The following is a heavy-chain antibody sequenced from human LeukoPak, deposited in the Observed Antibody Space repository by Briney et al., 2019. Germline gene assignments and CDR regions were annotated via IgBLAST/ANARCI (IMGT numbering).Heavy chain of an antibody. CDR3: ARGAGTGTLLYYFDY. Sequence: SETLSLTCTVSGGSISSYYWSWIRQPAGKGLEWIGRIYTSGSTNYNPSLKSRVTMSVDTSKNQFSLRLSSMTAADTAVYYCARGAGTGTLLYYFDYWGQGTLVTVSS. CDR1: GGSISSYY. J-gene: IGHJ4*02. D-gene: IGHD1-1*01. CDR2: IYTSGST. V-gene: IGHV4-4*07.